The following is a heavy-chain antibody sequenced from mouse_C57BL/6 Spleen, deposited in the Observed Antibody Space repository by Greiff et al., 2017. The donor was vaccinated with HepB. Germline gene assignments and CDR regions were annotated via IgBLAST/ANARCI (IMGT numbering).Heavy chain of an antibody. D-gene: IGHD3-2*02. J-gene: IGHJ3*01. CDR3: ARDSSGLWFAY. Sequence: QVHVKQPGTELVKPGASVKLSCKASGYTFTSYWMHWVKQRPGQGLEWIGNINPSNGGTNYNEKFKSKATLTVDKSSSTAYMQLSSLTSEDSAVYYCARDSSGLWFAYWGQGTLVTVSA. CDR1: GYTFTSYW. V-gene: IGHV1-53*01. CDR2: INPSNGGT.